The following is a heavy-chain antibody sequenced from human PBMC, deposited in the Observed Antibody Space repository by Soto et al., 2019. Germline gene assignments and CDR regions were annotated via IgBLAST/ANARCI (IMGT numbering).Heavy chain of an antibody. J-gene: IGHJ4*02. V-gene: IGHV3-48*02. D-gene: IGHD3-3*01. CDR2: ITDSSDTV. CDR3: ARDFGHGYYLDY. CDR1: GFSFSNDN. Sequence: EGSLRLSCVASGFSFSNDNMNWVREAPGKGLEWVSYITDSSDTVHYADSVRGRFTISRDNAESSLYLQMNSLRDEDTAVYFCARDFGHGYYLDYWGRGTLVTVSS.